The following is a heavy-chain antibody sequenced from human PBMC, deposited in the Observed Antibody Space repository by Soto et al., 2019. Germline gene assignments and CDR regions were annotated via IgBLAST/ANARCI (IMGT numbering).Heavy chain of an antibody. CDR3: ARGIAVAGNGMYYYYGMDV. D-gene: IGHD6-19*01. CDR2: IYYSGST. V-gene: IGHV4-39*01. J-gene: IGHJ6*02. Sequence: ASETLSLTCTVSGGSISSSSYYWGWIRQPPGKGLEWIGSIYYSGSTYYNPSLKSRVTISVDTSKNQFSLKLSSVTAADTAVYYCARGIAVAGNGMYYYYGMDVWGQGTTVTVSS. CDR1: GGSISSSSYY.